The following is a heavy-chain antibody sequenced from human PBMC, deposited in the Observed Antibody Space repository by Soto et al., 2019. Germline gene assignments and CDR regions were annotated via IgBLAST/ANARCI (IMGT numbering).Heavy chain of an antibody. Sequence: PSETLSLTCTVSGGSISSSSYYLGWIRQPPGKGLEWIGSIYYSGSTYYNPSLKSRVTISVDTSKNQFSLKLSSVTAADTAVYYCATPGRVVPAAIGEGVGYWGQGTLVTSPQ. V-gene: IGHV4-39*01. CDR1: GGSISSSSYY. CDR3: ATPGRVVPAAIGEGVGY. D-gene: IGHD2-2*02. J-gene: IGHJ4*02. CDR2: IYYSGST.